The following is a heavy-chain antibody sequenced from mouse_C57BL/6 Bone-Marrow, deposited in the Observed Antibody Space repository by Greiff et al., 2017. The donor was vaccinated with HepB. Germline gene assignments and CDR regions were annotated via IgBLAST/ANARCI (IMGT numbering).Heavy chain of an antibody. CDR1: GYTFTSYW. Sequence: VQLQQPGAELVKPGASVKMSCKASGYTFTSYWITWVKQRPGQGLEWIGDIYPGSGSTNYHEKFKSKATLTVDTSSSTAYMQLSSLTSEDSAVYDCARESCFYYAMDYWGQGTSVTVSS. CDR2: IYPGSGST. CDR3: ARESCFYYAMDY. D-gene: IGHD3-3*01. J-gene: IGHJ4*01. V-gene: IGHV1-55*01.